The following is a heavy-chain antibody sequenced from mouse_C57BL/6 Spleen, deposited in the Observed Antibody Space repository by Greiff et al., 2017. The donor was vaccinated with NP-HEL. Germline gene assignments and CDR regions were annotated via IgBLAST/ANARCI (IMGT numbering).Heavy chain of an antibody. CDR2: INPNNGGT. J-gene: IGHJ4*01. D-gene: IGHD2-1*01. V-gene: IGHV1-22*01. Sequence: VQLQQSGPELVKPGASVKMSCKASGYTFTDYNMHWVKQSHGKSLEWIGYINPNNGGTSYNQKFKGKATLTVNKSSSTAYMELRSLTSEDSAVYYCARWGNYSYYYAMDYWGQGTSVTVSS. CDR3: ARWGNYSYYYAMDY. CDR1: GYTFTDYN.